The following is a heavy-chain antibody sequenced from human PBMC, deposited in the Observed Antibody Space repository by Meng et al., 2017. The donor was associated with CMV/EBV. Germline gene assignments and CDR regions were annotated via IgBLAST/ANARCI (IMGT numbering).Heavy chain of an antibody. J-gene: IGHJ4*02. Sequence: ASVKVSCKASGNTFTGYYMHWVRQAPGQGLEWMGWMNPNSGNTGYAQKFQGRVTMTRNTSISTAYMELSSLRSEDTAVYYCARVLRGYSYGFDYWGQGTLVTVSS. CDR1: GNTFTGYY. V-gene: IGHV1-8*02. D-gene: IGHD5-18*01. CDR2: MNPNSGNT. CDR3: ARVLRGYSYGFDY.